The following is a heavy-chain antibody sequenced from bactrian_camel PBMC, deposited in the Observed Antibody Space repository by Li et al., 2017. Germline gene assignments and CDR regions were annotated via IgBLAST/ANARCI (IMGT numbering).Heavy chain of an antibody. J-gene: IGHJ4*01. CDR1: GNIYERAR. D-gene: IGHD6*01. CDR2: IYTGGGST. Sequence: HVQLVESGGGSVQAGGSLRLSCTASGNIYERARMGWFRQAPGKEREGGAVIYTGGGSTWYNKAVKGRFMISQDYAKKTVSLQKNALNAEDTAVYYCVAAPKRGDPCVVAGPNMVKYWGPGTQVTVS. V-gene: IGHV3S54*01. CDR3: VAAPKRGDPCVVAGPNMVKY.